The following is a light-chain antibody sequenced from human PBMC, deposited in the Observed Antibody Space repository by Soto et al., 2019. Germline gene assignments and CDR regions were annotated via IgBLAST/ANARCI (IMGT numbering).Light chain of an antibody. V-gene: IGLV2-23*03. J-gene: IGLJ1*01. CDR2: EGS. CDR1: SSDVGSYNL. Sequence: QSLLTQPASVSGSPGQSITISCTGTSSDVGSYNLVSWYQHHPVKAPKLMIYEGSKRPSGVSNRFSGSKSGNTASLTISGLQAEDEADYYCCSYAGSSTFFYVFGTGTKVTVL. CDR3: CSYAGSSTFFYV.